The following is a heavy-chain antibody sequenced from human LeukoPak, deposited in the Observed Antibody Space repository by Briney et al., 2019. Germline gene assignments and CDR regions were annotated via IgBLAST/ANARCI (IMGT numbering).Heavy chain of an antibody. CDR2: IYYSGST. D-gene: IGHD3-10*01. J-gene: IGHJ4*02. CDR3: AANSADYNTLGSSYKV. CDR1: GGSFSGYY. V-gene: IGHV4-39*01. Sequence: SETLSLTCAVYGGSFSGYYWGWIRQPPGKGLEWIGSIYYSGSTYYNPSLKSRVTISVDTSKNQFSLKLNSVTAADTAVFYCAANSADYNTLGSSYKVWGQGTLVTVSS.